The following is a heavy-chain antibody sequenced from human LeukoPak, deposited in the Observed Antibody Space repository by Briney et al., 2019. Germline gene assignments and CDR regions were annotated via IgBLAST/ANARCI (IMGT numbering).Heavy chain of an antibody. CDR2: IYHSGST. CDR1: GYSISSGYY. D-gene: IGHD6-19*01. Sequence: SETLSLTCAVSGYSISSGYYWGWIRQPPGKGLEWIGSIYHSGSTYYNPSLKSRVTISVDMSKNQFSLKLSSVTAADTAVYYCARLGSGGLEYWGQGTLVTASS. CDR3: ARLGSGGLEY. J-gene: IGHJ4*02. V-gene: IGHV4-38-2*01.